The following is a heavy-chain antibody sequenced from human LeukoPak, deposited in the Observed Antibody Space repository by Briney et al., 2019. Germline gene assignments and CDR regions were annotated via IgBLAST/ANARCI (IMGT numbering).Heavy chain of an antibody. V-gene: IGHV4-4*07. CDR3: AREYYYDSSGYYNYYYYGMDV. J-gene: IGHJ6*02. D-gene: IGHD3-22*01. CDR1: GGSISSYY. CDR2: IYTSGST. Sequence: SETLSLTCTVSGGSISSYYGSWIRQPAGKGLEWIGRIYTSGSTNYNPSLKSRVTMSVDTSKNQFSLKLSSVTAADTAVYYCAREYYYDSSGYYNYYYYGMDVWGQGTTVTVSS.